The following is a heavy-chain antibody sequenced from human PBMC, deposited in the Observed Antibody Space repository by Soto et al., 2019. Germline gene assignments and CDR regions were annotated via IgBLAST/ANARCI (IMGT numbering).Heavy chain of an antibody. CDR3: ARRDYGSNSCYLSY. J-gene: IGHJ4*02. Sequence: SETLSLTCTVSGGSISSYYWSWIRQPPGKGLEWIGYIYYSGSTNYNPSLKSRVTISVDTSKNQFSLKLSSVTAADTAVYYCARRDYGSNSCYLSYWGQGTLVTVSS. D-gene: IGHD2-2*01. V-gene: IGHV4-59*01. CDR2: IYYSGST. CDR1: GGSISSYY.